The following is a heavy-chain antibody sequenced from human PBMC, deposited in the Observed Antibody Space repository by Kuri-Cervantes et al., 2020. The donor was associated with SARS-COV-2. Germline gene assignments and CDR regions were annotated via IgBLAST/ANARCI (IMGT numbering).Heavy chain of an antibody. D-gene: IGHD1/OR15-1a*01. V-gene: IGHV3-23*01. Sequence: GESLKISCTVSGLTFSAYAMTWVRQAPGKGLEWVSTISSRGGSTFYADSVKGRFTISRDNSKDTLYPQVNGLRAEDTAIYYCVLFNSLNTRAFDYWGQGVLVTVSS. J-gene: IGHJ4*02. CDR1: GLTFSAYA. CDR3: VLFNSLNTRAFDY. CDR2: ISSRGGST.